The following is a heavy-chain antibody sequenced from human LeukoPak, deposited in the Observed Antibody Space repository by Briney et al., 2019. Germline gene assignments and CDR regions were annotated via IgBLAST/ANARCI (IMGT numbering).Heavy chain of an antibody. Sequence: GGSLRLSCAASGFTFSSYAMSWVRQAPGKGLEWVSAISGSGGGTYYADSVKGRFTISRDNSKNTLYLQMNSLRAEDTAVYYCAKDGALGRLLEWFVYYYYYMDVWGKGTTVTVSS. CDR2: ISGSGGGT. J-gene: IGHJ6*03. D-gene: IGHD3-3*01. V-gene: IGHV3-23*01. CDR3: AKDGALGRLLEWFVYYYYYMDV. CDR1: GFTFSSYA.